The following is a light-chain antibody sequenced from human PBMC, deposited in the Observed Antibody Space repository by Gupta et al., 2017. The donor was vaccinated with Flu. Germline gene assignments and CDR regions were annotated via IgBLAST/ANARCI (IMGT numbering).Light chain of an antibody. Sequence: QSVLTQPPSVSGAPGQRVTISCTGSNSNIGAKYGVHWYQQCQGTAPNLLIYANTHRPSGVPERFSGSKYGTSASLTITGLQAEDEADYYCQSEDSSRNGYVFGAGTKVTVL. V-gene: IGLV1-40*01. J-gene: IGLJ1*01. CDR1: NSNIGAKYG. CDR3: QSEDSSRNGYV. CDR2: ANT.